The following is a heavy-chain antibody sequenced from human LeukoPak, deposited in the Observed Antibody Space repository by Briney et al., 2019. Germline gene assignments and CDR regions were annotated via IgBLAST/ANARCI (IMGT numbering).Heavy chain of an antibody. D-gene: IGHD6-6*01. J-gene: IGHJ6*02. CDR2: IYYSGST. CDR3: ARDAWLESSSSEHYYYYGMDV. Sequence: SQTLSLTCTVSGGSIGSGGYYWSWIRQHPGKGLEWIGYIYYSGSTYYNPSLKSRVTISVDTSKDQFSLKLSSVTAADTAVYYCARDAWLESSSSEHYYYYGMDVWGQGTTVTVSS. CDR1: GGSIGSGGYY. V-gene: IGHV4-31*03.